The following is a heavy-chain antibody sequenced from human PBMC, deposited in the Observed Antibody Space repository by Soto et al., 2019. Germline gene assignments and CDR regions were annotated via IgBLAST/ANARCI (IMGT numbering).Heavy chain of an antibody. V-gene: IGHV4-38-2*02. CDR2: IYQSGST. CDR3: ARGSEAWFDP. Sequence: SETLSLTCPVSGYSISTGNYWGWIRQPPGKGLEWIGSIYQSGSTYYNPSLRGRATISVDTSKNQFSLRLSSVTAADTAVYYCARGSEAWFDPWGQGTLVTVSS. J-gene: IGHJ5*02. CDR1: GYSISTGNY.